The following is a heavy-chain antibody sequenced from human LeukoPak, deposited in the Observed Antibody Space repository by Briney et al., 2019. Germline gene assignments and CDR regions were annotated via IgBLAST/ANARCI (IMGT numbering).Heavy chain of an antibody. CDR3: ASLPTYYYDSSGSYYVSH. V-gene: IGHV4-34*01. CDR2: INHSGST. J-gene: IGHJ4*02. Sequence: SETLSLTCAVYGGSFSGYYWSWIRQPPGKGLEWIGEINHSGSTNYNPSLKSRVTISVDTSKNQFSLKLSSVTAADTAVYYCASLPTYYYDSSGSYYVSHWGQGTLVTVSS. CDR1: GGSFSGYY. D-gene: IGHD3-22*01.